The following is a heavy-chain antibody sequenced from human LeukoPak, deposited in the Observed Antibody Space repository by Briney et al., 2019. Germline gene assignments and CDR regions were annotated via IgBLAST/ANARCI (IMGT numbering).Heavy chain of an antibody. Sequence: ASVKVSCKASEYTFTGYYMHWVRQAPGQGLEWMGWINPNSGGTNYAQKFQGRVTMTRDTSISTAYMELSRLRSDDTAVYYCARELREVAGNLVGYWGQGTLLTVSS. D-gene: IGHD6-19*01. J-gene: IGHJ4*02. CDR2: INPNSGGT. CDR1: EYTFTGYY. CDR3: ARELREVAGNLVGY. V-gene: IGHV1-2*02.